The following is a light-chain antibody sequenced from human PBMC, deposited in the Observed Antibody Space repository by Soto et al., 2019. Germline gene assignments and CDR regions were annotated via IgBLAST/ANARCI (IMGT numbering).Light chain of an antibody. CDR3: QSYDSSLSAWV. V-gene: IGLV1-40*01. Sequence: QSVLTQPPSVSGAPGQRVTISCTGSSSNIGAGYDVHWYQQLPGTAPKLLIYGNSNRPSGVPDRFSGSKSGTSASLAITGRQAEAAADYYCQSYDSSLSAWVFGGGTKLTVL. CDR1: SSNIGAGYD. CDR2: GNS. J-gene: IGLJ3*02.